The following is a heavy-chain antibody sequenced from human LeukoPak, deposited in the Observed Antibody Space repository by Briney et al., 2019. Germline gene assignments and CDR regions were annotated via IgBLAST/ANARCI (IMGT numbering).Heavy chain of an antibody. D-gene: IGHD3-22*01. V-gene: IGHV3-53*01. CDR2: IYSGGTT. CDR1: GFTVSTNY. Sequence: GGSLRLSCAASGFTVSTNYMSWVCQAPGKGLEWVSVIYSGGTTYYADSIKGRFTISRDNSKNTLYLQMNSLRAEDTAVYYCAGRYDSSGYPLHWGQGTPVTVSS. J-gene: IGHJ4*02. CDR3: AGRYDSSGYPLH.